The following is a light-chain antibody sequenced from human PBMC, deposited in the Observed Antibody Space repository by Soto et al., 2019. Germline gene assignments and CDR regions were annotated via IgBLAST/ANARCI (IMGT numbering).Light chain of an antibody. CDR3: QQLNSYPFLT. CDR1: QGISSY. V-gene: IGKV1-9*01. J-gene: IGKJ4*01. CDR2: DAS. Sequence: DIQLTQSPCFLSASVGDRVTITCRASQGISSYLAWYQQKPGKAPKLLIYDASTLQSGVPSRFSGSGSGTEFTLTISSLQPEDFATYYCQQLNSYPFLTFGGGSKVEIK.